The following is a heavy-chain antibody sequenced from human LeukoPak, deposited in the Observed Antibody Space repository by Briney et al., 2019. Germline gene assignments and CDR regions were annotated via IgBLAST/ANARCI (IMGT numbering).Heavy chain of an antibody. J-gene: IGHJ4*02. CDR3: ARGRGSYYGSGRFDY. Sequence: SETLSLTCAVYGGSFSGYYWSWIRQPPGKGLEWIGEINQSGSTNYNPSLKSRVTISVDTSKNQFSLKLSSVTAADTAVYYCARGRGSYYGSGRFDYWGQGTLVTVSS. CDR1: GGSFSGYY. CDR2: INQSGST. V-gene: IGHV4-34*01. D-gene: IGHD3-10*01.